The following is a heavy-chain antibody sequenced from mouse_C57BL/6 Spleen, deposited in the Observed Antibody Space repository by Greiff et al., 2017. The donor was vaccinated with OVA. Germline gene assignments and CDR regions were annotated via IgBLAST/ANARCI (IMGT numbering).Heavy chain of an antibody. Sequence: QVQLQQPGAELVMPGASVKLSCKASGYTFTSYWMHWVKQRPGQGLEWIGEIDPSDRYTNYNQKFKGKSTLTVDKSSSTAYMQLSSLTSEDSAVYYCARRFPITTVVGEYYFDYWGQGTTLTVSS. J-gene: IGHJ2*01. V-gene: IGHV1-69*01. CDR3: ARRFPITTVVGEYYFDY. D-gene: IGHD1-1*01. CDR1: GYTFTSYW. CDR2: IDPSDRYT.